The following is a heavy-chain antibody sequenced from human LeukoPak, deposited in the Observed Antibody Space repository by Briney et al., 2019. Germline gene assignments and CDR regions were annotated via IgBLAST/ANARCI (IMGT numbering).Heavy chain of an antibody. CDR1: GYTFTTYG. J-gene: IGHJ6*03. Sequence: ASVKVSCKASGYTFTTYGITWVRQAPGQGLEWMGWINPYSGTTHYSQMLQGRVTMTTDTSTSTAYMDLRSLRSADTAVYYCAKGYGWEASYYYYYMDVWGKGTTVTISS. CDR2: INPYSGTT. CDR3: AKGYGWEASYYYYYMDV. D-gene: IGHD1-26*01. V-gene: IGHV1-18*01.